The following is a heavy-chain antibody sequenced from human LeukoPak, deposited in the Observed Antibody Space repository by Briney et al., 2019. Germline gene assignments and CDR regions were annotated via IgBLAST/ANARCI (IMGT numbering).Heavy chain of an antibody. J-gene: IGHJ4*02. V-gene: IGHV3-7*01. D-gene: IGHD3-16*02. CDR3: ARDWDYVWGSYRYTGGDYFDD. Sequence: PGGSLRLSCVASGFTFSAFAMSWVRQAPGKGLEWVANIKQDGSEKYYVDSVKGRFTISRDNAKNSLYLQVNSLRAEDTAVYYCARDWDYVWGSYRYTGGDYFDDWGQGTLVTVSS. CDR2: IKQDGSEK. CDR1: GFTFSAFA.